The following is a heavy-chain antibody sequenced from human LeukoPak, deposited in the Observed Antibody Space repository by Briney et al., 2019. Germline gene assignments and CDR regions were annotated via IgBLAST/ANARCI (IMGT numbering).Heavy chain of an antibody. J-gene: IGHJ4*02. CDR2: ISGSGGST. D-gene: IGHD6-25*01. CDR3: ARALKEITAGAFDY. CDR1: GFTFSSYA. Sequence: PGGSLRLSCAASGFTFSSYAMSWVRQAPGKGLEWVSAISGSGGSTYYADSVKGRFTISRDNAKNSLYLQMNSLRAEDTAVYYCARALKEITAGAFDYWGQGTLVTVSS. V-gene: IGHV3-23*01.